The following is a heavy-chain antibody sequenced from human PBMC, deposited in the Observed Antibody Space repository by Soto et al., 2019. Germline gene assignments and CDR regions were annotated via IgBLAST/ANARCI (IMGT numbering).Heavy chain of an antibody. CDR3: ARSWPCSSTSCYAAHYYYGMDV. V-gene: IGHV5-10-1*01. CDR2: IDPSDSYT. Sequence: PGESLKISCKGSGYSFTSYWISWVRQMPGKGLEWMGRIDPSDSYTNYSPSFQGHVTISADKSISTAYLQWSSLKASDTAMYYCARSWPCSSTSCYAAHYYYGMDVWGQGTTVTVPS. J-gene: IGHJ6*02. CDR1: GYSFTSYW. D-gene: IGHD2-2*01.